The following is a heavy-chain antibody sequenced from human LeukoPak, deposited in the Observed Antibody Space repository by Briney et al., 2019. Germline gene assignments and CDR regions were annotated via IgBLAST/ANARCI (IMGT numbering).Heavy chain of an antibody. CDR2: ISYDGSNK. V-gene: IGHV3-30-3*01. CDR3: ARDHSGSYFDY. J-gene: IGHJ4*02. Sequence: GGSLRLSCAASGFTFSSYAMHWVRQAPGKGLEWVTVISYDGSNKYYADSVKGRFTISRDNSKNTLYLQMNSLRAEDTAVYYCARDHSGSYFDYWGQGTLVTVSS. CDR1: GFTFSSYA. D-gene: IGHD1-26*01.